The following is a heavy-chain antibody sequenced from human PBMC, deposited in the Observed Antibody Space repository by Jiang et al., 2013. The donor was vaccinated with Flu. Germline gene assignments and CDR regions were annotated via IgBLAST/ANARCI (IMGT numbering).Heavy chain of an antibody. CDR3: ARGYYYDSSGYPLIYFDY. CDR1: GGSISSSNW. J-gene: IGHJ4*02. V-gene: IGHV4-4*02. CDR2: IYHSGST. D-gene: IGHD3-22*01. Sequence: GPGLVKPSGTLSLTCAVSGGSISSSNWWSWVRQPPGKGLEWIGEIYHSGSTNYNPSLKSRVTISVDKSKNQFSLKLSSVTAADTAVYYCARGYYYDSSGYPLIYFDYWGQGTLVTVSS.